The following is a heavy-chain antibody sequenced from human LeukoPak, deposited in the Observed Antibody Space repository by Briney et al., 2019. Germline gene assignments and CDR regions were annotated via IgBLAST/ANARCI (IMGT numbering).Heavy chain of an antibody. Sequence: SVKVSCKASGFTFTSSAMQWVRQARGQRLEWIGWIVVGSGNTNYAQKFQERVTITRDMSTSTAYMELSSLRSEDTAVYYCAAVSPRILNLVYFDYWGQGTLVTVSS. CDR1: GFTFTSSA. CDR3: AAVSPRILNLVYFDY. CDR2: IVVGSGNT. J-gene: IGHJ4*02. D-gene: IGHD2-15*01. V-gene: IGHV1-58*02.